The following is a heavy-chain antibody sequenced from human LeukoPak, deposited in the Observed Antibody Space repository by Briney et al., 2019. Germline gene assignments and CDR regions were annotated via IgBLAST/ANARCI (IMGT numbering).Heavy chain of an antibody. J-gene: IGHJ4*02. V-gene: IGHV6-1*01. CDR2: TYFRSKWYN. Sequence: SQTLSLTCAISGDSVSSNRATWPWLRQSPSRGLEWLGRTYFRSKWYNDYAVSVKGRITINPDTSKNQFSLQLNSVTPEDTAVYYCARGRGDIDFDFWGQGTLVTVSS. CDR3: ARGRGDIDFDF. CDR1: GDSVSSNRAT.